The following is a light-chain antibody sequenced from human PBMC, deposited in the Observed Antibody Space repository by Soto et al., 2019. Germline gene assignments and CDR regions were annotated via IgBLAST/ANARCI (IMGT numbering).Light chain of an antibody. CDR3: QQRNDWGS. J-gene: IGKJ4*01. CDR2: GAY. V-gene: IGKV3-11*01. CDR1: QSVGAQ. Sequence: EVVLTQYPATLSLSPGERATLSCRASQSVGAQFAWYQQKPGQSPRLLIYGAYHRASGISARFSGRGYGTDFPLTIASLEPEDSAVYYCQQRNDWGSFGGGTRAEIK.